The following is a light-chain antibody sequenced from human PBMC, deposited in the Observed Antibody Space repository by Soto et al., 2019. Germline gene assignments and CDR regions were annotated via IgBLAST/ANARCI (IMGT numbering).Light chain of an antibody. CDR3: QQYDNLPFS. J-gene: IGKJ4*01. CDR2: DAS. CDR1: QDISNY. Sequence: DIQMSQSPSSLSASVGDRVTITCQASQDISNYLNWYQHKPGKPTKLLIYDASNLETGVPSRFSGSKSGTAFTFTITSLQPEDIATYYCQQYDNLPFSFGGGTKVEIK. V-gene: IGKV1-33*01.